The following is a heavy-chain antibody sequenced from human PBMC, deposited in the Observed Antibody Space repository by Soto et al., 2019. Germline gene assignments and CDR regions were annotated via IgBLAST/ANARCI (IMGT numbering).Heavy chain of an antibody. J-gene: IGHJ1*01. CDR1: GGSISSGDYY. Sequence: SETLSLTCTVSGGSISSGDYYWSWIRQPPGKGLEWIGYIYYSGSTYYNPSLKSRVTISVDTSKNQFSLKLSSVTAADTAVYYCARGRRIAAAGTCYFQHWGQGTLVTVSS. CDR2: IYYSGST. V-gene: IGHV4-30-4*01. CDR3: ARGRRIAAAGTCYFQH. D-gene: IGHD6-13*01.